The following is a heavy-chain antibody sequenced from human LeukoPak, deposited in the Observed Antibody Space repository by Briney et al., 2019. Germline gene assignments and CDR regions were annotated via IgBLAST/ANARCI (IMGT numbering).Heavy chain of an antibody. D-gene: IGHD2-21*02. CDR2: IYYSGST. CDR3: ARLGTRQLLYCGGDCYPN. CDR1: GGSISSSSYY. J-gene: IGHJ4*02. V-gene: IGHV4-39*01. Sequence: SETLSLTCTVSGGSISSSSYYWGWVRQPPGKGLEWIGSIYYSGSTYYNPSLKSRVTISVDTSKNQFSLKLSSVTAADTAVYYCARLGTRQLLYCGGDCYPNWGQGTLVTVSS.